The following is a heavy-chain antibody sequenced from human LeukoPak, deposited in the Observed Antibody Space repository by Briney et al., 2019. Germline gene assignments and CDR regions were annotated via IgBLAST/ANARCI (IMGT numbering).Heavy chain of an antibody. Sequence: SETLSLTCTVSGVSISSYYWSWIRQPPGKGLEWIGYIYYSGSTKYNASLKRRVTISLETSKNQFSLKRRSVPAADTAVYYCARSKDYGGKGYYYYYMDVWGKGTTVTVSS. CDR1: GVSISSYY. CDR2: IYYSGST. CDR3: ARSKDYGGKGYYYYYMDV. J-gene: IGHJ6*03. V-gene: IGHV4-59*01. D-gene: IGHD4-23*01.